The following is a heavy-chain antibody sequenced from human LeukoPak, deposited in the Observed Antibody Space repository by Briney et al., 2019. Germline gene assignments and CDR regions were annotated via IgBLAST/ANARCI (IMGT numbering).Heavy chain of an antibody. D-gene: IGHD3-10*01. J-gene: IGHJ1*01. CDR1: GFTFSSYD. CDR3: AKHDGGSGSYYSFQH. CDR2: ISGSGGST. V-gene: IGHV3-23*01. Sequence: GGSLRLSCSASGFTFSSYDMSWVRQAPGKGLEWVSAISGSGGSTYYADSVKGRFTISRDNSKNTLYLQMNSLRVEDTAIYYCAKHDGGSGSYYSFQHWGQGTLVTVSS.